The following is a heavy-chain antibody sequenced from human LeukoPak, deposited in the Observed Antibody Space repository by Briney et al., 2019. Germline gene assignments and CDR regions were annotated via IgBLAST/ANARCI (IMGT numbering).Heavy chain of an antibody. CDR3: ARRIAAAAAPYYFDY. CDR1: GFTFSSYA. CDR2: INSDGSST. V-gene: IGHV3-74*01. Sequence: GGSLRLSCAASGFTFSSYAMHWVRQAPGKGLVWVSRINSDGSSTSYADSVKGRFTISRDNAKNTLYLQMNSLRAEDTAVYYCARRIAAAAAPYYFDYWGQGTLVTVSS. J-gene: IGHJ4*02. D-gene: IGHD6-13*01.